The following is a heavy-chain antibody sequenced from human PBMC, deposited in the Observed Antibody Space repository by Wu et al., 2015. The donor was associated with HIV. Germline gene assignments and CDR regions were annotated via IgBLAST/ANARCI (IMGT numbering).Heavy chain of an antibody. CDR3: ARDRFWSDSYWFDP. Sequence: QVQLRESGPGLVKASETLSLTCTVSGGINSHYWSWVRQPPGKGLEWIGCIYYSGGTKYNPSLKSRVTISVDRSKNQFSLKLNSVTAADTAIYYCARDRFWSDSYWFDPWGQGTLVTVSS. J-gene: IGHJ5*02. D-gene: IGHD3-3*01. CDR1: GGINSHY. V-gene: IGHV4-59*11. CDR2: IYYSGGT.